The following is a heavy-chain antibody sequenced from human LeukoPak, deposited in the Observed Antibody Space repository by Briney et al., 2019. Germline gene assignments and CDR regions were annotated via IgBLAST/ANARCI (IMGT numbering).Heavy chain of an antibody. CDR2: IYASAST. J-gene: IGHJ4*02. CDR3: ERGGTTAGYYFDY. Sequence: PSETLSLTCTVSGGSISTYSWSWIRQPPGRRLEWIGRIYASASTNYNPSLKSRVTMSVDTSRDQFSMKLNSVTAADTAIYFCERGGTTAGYYFDYWGQGALVTVSS. CDR1: GGSISTYS. D-gene: IGHD1-1*01. V-gene: IGHV4-4*07.